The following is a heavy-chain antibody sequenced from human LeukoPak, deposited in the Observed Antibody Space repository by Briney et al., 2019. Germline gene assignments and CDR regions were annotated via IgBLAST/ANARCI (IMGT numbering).Heavy chain of an antibody. CDR2: IWYDGSNK. CDR3: ARGARAPGLWFADDYYYYGMDV. D-gene: IGHD3-10*01. V-gene: IGHV3-33*08. J-gene: IGHJ6*02. Sequence: PGGSLRLSCAASGFTFSSYGMHWVRQAPGKGLEWVAVIWYDGSNKYYADSVKGRFTISRDNSKNTLYLQMNSLRAEDTAVYYCARGARAPGLWFADDYYYYGMDVWGQGTTVTVSS. CDR1: GFTFSSYG.